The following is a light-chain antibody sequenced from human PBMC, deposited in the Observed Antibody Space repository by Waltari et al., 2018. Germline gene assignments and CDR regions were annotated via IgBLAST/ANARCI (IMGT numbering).Light chain of an antibody. J-gene: IGLJ3*02. CDR1: PRYGGGSPY. CDR2: EVS. Sequence: QSALTQPASVSGSPGQSITIACPGTPRYGGGSPYVSWYQQPPGKAPKLMIYEVSNRPSGVSNRFSGSKSGNTASLTISGLQAEDEADYYCSSYTSSFTEVFGGGTKLTVL. CDR3: SSYTSSFTEV. V-gene: IGLV2-14*01.